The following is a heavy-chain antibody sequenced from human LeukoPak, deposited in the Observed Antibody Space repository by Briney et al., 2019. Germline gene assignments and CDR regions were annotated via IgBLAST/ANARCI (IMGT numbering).Heavy chain of an antibody. V-gene: IGHV3-21*06. CDR2: ISSSSSYI. Sequence: GGSLRLSCAASGFTFSDHHMDWVRQAPGKGLEWVSSISSSSSYIYYADSVKGRITISRDNAKNSLYLQMNSLRVEDTAVYYCARDKDVYFDYWGQGTLVTVSS. CDR3: ARDKDVYFDY. J-gene: IGHJ4*02. CDR1: GFTFSDHH.